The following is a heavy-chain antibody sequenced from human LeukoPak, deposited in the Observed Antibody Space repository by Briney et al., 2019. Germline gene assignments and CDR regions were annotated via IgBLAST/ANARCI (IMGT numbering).Heavy chain of an antibody. Sequence: GRSLRLSCAASGFTLRDAWMSWVRQAPGKGLEWVGLVRSKTDGGTTDYAPPVKGRFTISRDDSTNTLYLQMNSLKTEDTAVYYCTTRFDIASTGGYWGQGTLVTVSS. CDR2: VRSKTDGGTT. CDR3: TTRFDIASTGGY. D-gene: IGHD6-13*01. J-gene: IGHJ4*02. V-gene: IGHV3-15*01. CDR1: GFTLRDAW.